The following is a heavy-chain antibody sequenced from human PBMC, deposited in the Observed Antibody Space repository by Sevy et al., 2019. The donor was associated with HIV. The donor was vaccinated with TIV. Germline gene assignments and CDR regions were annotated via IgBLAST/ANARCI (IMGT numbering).Heavy chain of an antibody. CDR3: TTMEYYQNIIGSSSGDY. Sequence: ASVKVSCKVSGYTLTKLDMHWVRQAPGKGLEWMGGFDPEDGDTFYAQKFQGRVTMTEDTSTDTAYMELSSLRSEDTAVYYCTTMEYYQNIIGSSSGDYWGQGTLLTVSS. CDR1: GYTLTKLD. D-gene: IGHD3-22*01. J-gene: IGHJ4*02. CDR2: FDPEDGDT. V-gene: IGHV1-24*01.